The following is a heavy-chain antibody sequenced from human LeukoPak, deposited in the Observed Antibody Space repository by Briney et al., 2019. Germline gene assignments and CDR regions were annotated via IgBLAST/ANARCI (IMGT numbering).Heavy chain of an antibody. V-gene: IGHV3-7*04. CDR2: IKQDGNKK. J-gene: IGHJ4*02. Sequence: PGGSLTLSCVASGFPFSSYWMTWVRQAPGSGLEWVANIKQDGNKKSYVYSVKGRLTISRDNAKNSLYLQMNSLRAEDTAIYYCTRVGYIDEGIDYWGQGTLVTVSS. D-gene: IGHD5-24*01. CDR1: GFPFSSYW. CDR3: TRVGYIDEGIDY.